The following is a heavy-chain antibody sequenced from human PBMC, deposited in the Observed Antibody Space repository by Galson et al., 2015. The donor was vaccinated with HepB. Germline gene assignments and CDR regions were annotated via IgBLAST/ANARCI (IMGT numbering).Heavy chain of an antibody. CDR1: GFMFSNYC. V-gene: IGHV3-74*01. CDR3: ARVGAVAGRYFDY. D-gene: IGHD6-19*01. Sequence: SLRLSCAASGFMFSNYCMHWVRQVPGKGLVWVSRISGDGGGTTYADSVKGRFTISRDNVKNTLDLQMNSLRAEDTAVYYCARVGAVAGRYFDYWGQGALVTVSS. J-gene: IGHJ4*02. CDR2: ISGDGGGT.